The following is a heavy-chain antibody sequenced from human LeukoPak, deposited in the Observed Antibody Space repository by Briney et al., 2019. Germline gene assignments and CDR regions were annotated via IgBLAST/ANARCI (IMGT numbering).Heavy chain of an antibody. CDR2: ISAYNGNT. D-gene: IGHD6-19*01. J-gene: IGHJ6*03. V-gene: IGHV1-18*01. CDR3: ARVSSVAGYYYYYYMDV. Sequence: ASVKVSCKASGYTFTSYGISWVRQAPGQGLEWMGWISAYNGNTNYAQKLQGRVTMTTDTSTSTAYMELRSLRSDDTAVYYCARVSSVAGYYYYYYMDVWGKGTTVTVSS. CDR1: GYTFTSYG.